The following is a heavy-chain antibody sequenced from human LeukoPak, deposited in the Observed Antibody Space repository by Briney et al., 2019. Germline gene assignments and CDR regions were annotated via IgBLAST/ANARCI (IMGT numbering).Heavy chain of an antibody. D-gene: IGHD4-17*01. CDR2: ISSSAATT. CDR3: ARDRGSTVTTVGY. CDR1: GFRFSDYY. Sequence: GGSLRLSCVTSGFRFSDYYMMWIRQAPGKGPEWAAHISSSAATTLYADSVKGRFTVSRDNAKNSLYLEMTSLRAEDTAVYYCARDRGSTVTTVGYWGQGTLVTVSS. J-gene: IGHJ4*02. V-gene: IGHV3-11*04.